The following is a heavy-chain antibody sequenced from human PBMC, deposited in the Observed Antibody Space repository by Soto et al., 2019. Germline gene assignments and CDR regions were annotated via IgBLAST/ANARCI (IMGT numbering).Heavy chain of an antibody. J-gene: IGHJ4*02. CDR3: ARDRSSLWFGDYQFDY. D-gene: IGHD3-10*01. CDR2: ISYDGSNK. V-gene: IGHV3-30-3*01. Sequence: GGSLRLSCAASGFTFSSYAMHWVRQAPGKGLEWVAVISYDGSNKYYADSVKGRFTISRDNSKNTLYLQMNSLRAEDTAVYYCARDRSSLWFGDYQFDYWGQGTLVTVSS. CDR1: GFTFSSYA.